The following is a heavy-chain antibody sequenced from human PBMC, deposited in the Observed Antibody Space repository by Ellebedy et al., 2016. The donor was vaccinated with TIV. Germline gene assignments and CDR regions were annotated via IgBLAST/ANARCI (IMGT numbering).Heavy chain of an antibody. CDR1: GFTVSSNY. CDR3: ARPFRWFAPADY. CDR2: INSGGGT. D-gene: IGHD4-23*01. V-gene: IGHV3-66*02. J-gene: IGHJ4*02. Sequence: PGGSLRLSCAASGFTVSSNYMSWVRQAPGKGLEWVSVINSGGGTYYADSVKGRFTISRDNSQNMLYLQMDSLRPDDTAVYHCARPFRWFAPADYWGPGTLVTVSS.